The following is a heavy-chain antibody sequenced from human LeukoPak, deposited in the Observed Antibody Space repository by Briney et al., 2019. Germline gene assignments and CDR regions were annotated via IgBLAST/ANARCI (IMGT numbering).Heavy chain of an antibody. V-gene: IGHV3-48*04. D-gene: IGHD3-10*02. CDR2: ISSGSSTK. CDR1: GFTFSSYN. CDR3: AELGITMIGGV. Sequence: PGGSLRLSCAASGFTFSSYNMNWVRQAPGKGLQWVSYISSGSSTKYYADSMKGRFSISRDNAKNSLYLQMNSLRAEDTAVYYCAELGITMIGGVWGKGTTVTISS. J-gene: IGHJ6*04.